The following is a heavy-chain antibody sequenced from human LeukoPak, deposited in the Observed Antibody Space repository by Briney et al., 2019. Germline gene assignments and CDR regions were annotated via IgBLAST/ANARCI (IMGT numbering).Heavy chain of an antibody. CDR2: INHSGST. V-gene: IGHV4-39*07. D-gene: IGHD5-12*01. Sequence: SETLSLTCTVSGGSISSSSYYWSWIRQPPGKGLEWIGEINHSGSTNYNPSLKSRVTISVDTSKNQFSLKLGSVTAADTAVYYCARGGSRVVATILFLVCGQGTLVTVSS. J-gene: IGHJ4*02. CDR1: GGSISSSSYY. CDR3: ARGGSRVVATILFLV.